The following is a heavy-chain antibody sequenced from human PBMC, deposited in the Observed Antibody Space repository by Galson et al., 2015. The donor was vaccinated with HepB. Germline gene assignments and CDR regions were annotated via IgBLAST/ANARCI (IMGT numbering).Heavy chain of an antibody. V-gene: IGHV1-18*01. CDR3: ARDFNYIWDY. J-gene: IGHJ4*02. CDR1: GYSFSTSG. Sequence: SVKVSCKASGYSFSTSGISWVRQAPGQGLEWMGWISPSNRKIQYAQKFQGRVTLTTDTSTSTSYMELRSLRSDDTALYYCARDFNYIWDYWGQGTLVTVSS. CDR2: ISPSNRKI. D-gene: IGHD3-16*01.